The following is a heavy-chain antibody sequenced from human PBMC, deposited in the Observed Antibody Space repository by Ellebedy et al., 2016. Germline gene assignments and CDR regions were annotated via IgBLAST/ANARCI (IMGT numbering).Heavy chain of an antibody. J-gene: IGHJ3*01. CDR2: VFHTGIA. CDR1: GGSVSSDY. V-gene: IGHV4-59*02. CDR3: AKWNGGWYAFYV. Sequence: SETLSLTCNVSGGSVSSDYWNWIRRPPGKGLEWIGYVFHTGIAIYNPSLRSRVTMSVDTSRSQFSLRLTSVTEADTAVYYCAKWNGGWYAFYVWGQGTMVTVSS. D-gene: IGHD6-19*01.